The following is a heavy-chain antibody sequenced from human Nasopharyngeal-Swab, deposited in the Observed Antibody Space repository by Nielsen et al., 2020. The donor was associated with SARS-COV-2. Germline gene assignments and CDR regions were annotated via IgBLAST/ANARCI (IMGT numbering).Heavy chain of an antibody. V-gene: IGHV3-48*03. Sequence: GGSLRLSCAASGFTFSKYEMNWVRQAPGKGLEWVSYISSSGSTIYYADSVKGRFTISRDNAKNSLYLQMNSLRAEDTAVYYCARVGYGDYGWRGNYYYGMDVWGQGTTVTVSS. J-gene: IGHJ6*02. CDR1: GFTFSKYE. CDR3: ARVGYGDYGWRGNYYYGMDV. D-gene: IGHD4-17*01. CDR2: ISSSGSTI.